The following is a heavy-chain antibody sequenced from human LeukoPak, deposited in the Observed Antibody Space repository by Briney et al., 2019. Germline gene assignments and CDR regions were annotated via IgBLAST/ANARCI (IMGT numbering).Heavy chain of an antibody. Sequence: ASVKVSCKASGYTFTTYGISWVRQAPGQGLEWMGWISGYNGNTNYAQKLQGGVTMTTDTSTSTAYVELRSLRSDDTAVFYCARDQSFGAGSYQDYWGQGTLVTVSS. V-gene: IGHV1-18*01. CDR3: ARDQSFGAGSYQDY. D-gene: IGHD3-10*01. CDR2: ISGYNGNT. CDR1: GYTFTTYG. J-gene: IGHJ4*02.